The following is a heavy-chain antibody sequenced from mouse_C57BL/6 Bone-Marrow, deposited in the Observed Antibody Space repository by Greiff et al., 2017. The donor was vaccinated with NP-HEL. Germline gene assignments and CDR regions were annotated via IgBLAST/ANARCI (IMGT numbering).Heavy chain of an antibody. CDR3: VRHGSSGYDYAMDY. CDR1: GFSFNTYA. J-gene: IGHJ4*01. Sequence: VQLKESGGGLVQPKGSLKLSCAASGFSFNTYAMNWVRQAPGKGLEWVARIRSKSNNYATYYADSVKDRFTISRDDSESMLYLQMNNLKTEDTAMYYCVRHGSSGYDYAMDYWGQGTSVTVSS. D-gene: IGHD3-2*02. CDR2: IRSKSNNYAT. V-gene: IGHV10-1*01.